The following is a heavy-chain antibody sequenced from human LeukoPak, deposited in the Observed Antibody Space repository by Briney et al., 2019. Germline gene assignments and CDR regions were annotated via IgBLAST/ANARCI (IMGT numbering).Heavy chain of an antibody. CDR1: GFTFTSSW. V-gene: IGHV3-7*01. CDR3: AREPGIGYAFDI. Sequence: PGRSLRLSCVVSGFTFTSSWMTWVPQAPGKGLEWVANIKQDGSEKHYVDSVKGRFTISRDNAKNSLYLRMNSLRAEDTAVYYCAREPGIGYAFDIWGQGTVVTVSS. CDR2: IKQDGSEK. D-gene: IGHD6-13*01. J-gene: IGHJ3*02.